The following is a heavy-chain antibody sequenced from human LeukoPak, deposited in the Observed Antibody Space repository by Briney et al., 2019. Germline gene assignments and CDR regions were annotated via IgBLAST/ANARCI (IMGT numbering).Heavy chain of an antibody. CDR2: IYYSGST. V-gene: IGHV4-59*01. CDR1: GGSISSYY. J-gene: IGHJ5*02. Sequence: PSETLSLTCTVSGGSISSYYWSWIRQPPGKGLEWIVYIYYSGSTNYNPSLKSRVTISVDTSKNQFSLKLSSVTAADTAVYYCARVRRYCTNGVCPTGFDPWGQGTLVTVSS. D-gene: IGHD2-8*01. CDR3: ARVRRYCTNGVCPTGFDP.